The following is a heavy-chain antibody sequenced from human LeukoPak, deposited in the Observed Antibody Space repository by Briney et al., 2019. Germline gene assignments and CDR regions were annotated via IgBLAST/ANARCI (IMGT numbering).Heavy chain of an antibody. CDR2: IYSGGST. CDR1: GFTVSSNY. CDR3: ARGPYGDPYFDY. D-gene: IGHD4-17*01. J-gene: IGHJ4*02. Sequence: GGSLRLSCAASGFTVSSNYTSWVRQAPGKGLEWVSVIYSGGSTYYADSVKGRFTVSRDNSKNTLYLQMNSLRAEDTAVYYCARGPYGDPYFDYWGQGTLVTVSS. V-gene: IGHV3-53*01.